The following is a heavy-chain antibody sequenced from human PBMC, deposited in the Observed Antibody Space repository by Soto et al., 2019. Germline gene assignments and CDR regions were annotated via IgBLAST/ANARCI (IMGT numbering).Heavy chain of an antibody. Sequence: QVQLVQSGAEVKKPGSSVKVSCEAPGGTFDHAAITWVRQAPGQGLEWMGGINPMFNSTHYAQKFQGRVTITADAATSTAFMELRRLRSEDTAVYYCARQIFAADYWGQGTLLIVSS. V-gene: IGHV1-69*01. D-gene: IGHD3-9*01. CDR3: ARQIFAADY. J-gene: IGHJ4*02. CDR1: GGTFDHAA. CDR2: INPMFNST.